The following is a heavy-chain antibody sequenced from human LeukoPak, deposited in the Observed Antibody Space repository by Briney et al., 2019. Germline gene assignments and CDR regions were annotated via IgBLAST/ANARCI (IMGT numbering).Heavy chain of an antibody. V-gene: IGHV3-23*01. Sequence: GGSLRLSCAASGFTFTNYAMSWVRQAPGKGLEWVSGMSGRGVSTYYADSVKGRFTISSDNSKNTPYLQMNSLRAEDTAIHYCAKDCNGGNCYIDYWGQGTLVTVAS. J-gene: IGHJ4*02. CDR1: GFTFTNYA. D-gene: IGHD2-15*01. CDR3: AKDCNGGNCYIDY. CDR2: MSGRGVST.